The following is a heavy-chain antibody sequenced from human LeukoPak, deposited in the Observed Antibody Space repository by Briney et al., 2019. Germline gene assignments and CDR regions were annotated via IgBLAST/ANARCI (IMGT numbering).Heavy chain of an antibody. D-gene: IGHD5-18*01. Sequence: SVTVSCKASGGXFSSYAISWVRQAPGQGVEWMGLMFPILGLANYAQKFQGRVTITADKSTSTAYMELSSLRSEDTAVYYCARGVDTAMDSLDYWGQGTLVTVSS. CDR2: MFPILGLA. J-gene: IGHJ4*02. V-gene: IGHV1-69*04. CDR1: GGXFSSYA. CDR3: ARGVDTAMDSLDY.